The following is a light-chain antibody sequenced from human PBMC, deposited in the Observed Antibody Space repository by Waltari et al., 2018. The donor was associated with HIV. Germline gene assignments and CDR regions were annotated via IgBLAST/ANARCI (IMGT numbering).Light chain of an antibody. J-gene: IGLJ1*01. CDR3: HVWESSSDEYV. CDR2: DDT. V-gene: IGLV3-21*02. Sequence: YVLTQPASVSVAPGQTANVTCGGDNVESKSVHWYQQRAGKAPILVLYDDTDRPSGIPERFSGSIFGNTATLTISRVEAGDEGDYYCHVWESSSDEYVFGTGTKVTV. CDR1: NVESKS.